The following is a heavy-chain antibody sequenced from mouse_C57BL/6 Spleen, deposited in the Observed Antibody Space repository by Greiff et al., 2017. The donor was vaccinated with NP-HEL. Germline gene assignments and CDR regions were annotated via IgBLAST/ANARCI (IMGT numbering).Heavy chain of an antibody. Sequence: VQLQQSGAELVKPGASVKISCKASGYAFSSYWMNWVKQRPGKGLEWIGQIYPGDGDTNYNGKFKGKATLTADKSSSTAYMQLSSLTSEDPAVYFCARRVYYSYFDYWGQGTTLTVSS. D-gene: IGHD2-12*01. CDR3: ARRVYYSYFDY. V-gene: IGHV1-80*01. CDR2: IYPGDGDT. J-gene: IGHJ2*01. CDR1: GYAFSSYW.